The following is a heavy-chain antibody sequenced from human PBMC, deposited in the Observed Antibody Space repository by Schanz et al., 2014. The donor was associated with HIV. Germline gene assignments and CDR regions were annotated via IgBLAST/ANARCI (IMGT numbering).Heavy chain of an antibody. CDR1: GFTFSSYS. V-gene: IGHV3-23*04. CDR3: AKSRGDSWPYGMDV. J-gene: IGHJ6*02. D-gene: IGHD4-17*01. Sequence: EVQLVESGGGLVQPGGSLRLSCAASGFTFSSYSMNWVRQAPGKGLEWVSAISGSSITYSADSVKGRFIISRDNSKNTLYLQMNSLRAEDTAVYYCAKSRGDSWPYGMDVWGQGTTVTVSS. CDR2: ISGSSIT.